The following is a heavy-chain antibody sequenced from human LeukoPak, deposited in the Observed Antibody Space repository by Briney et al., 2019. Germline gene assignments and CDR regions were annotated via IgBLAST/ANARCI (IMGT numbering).Heavy chain of an antibody. V-gene: IGHV4-59*08. D-gene: IGHD2-2*01. J-gene: IGHJ4*02. CDR1: GGSMIDYY. CDR2: MYFSGST. Sequence: RSGALSLTCSGSGGSMIDYYWSWIRQPPGKGLEGIGYMYFSGSTNYNPSLKSRVTISVDTSKNQFSLKLSSVTAADTAVYYCARVTALRVVVPAALTYFDYWGQGPLVTVSS. CDR3: ARVTALRVVVPAALTYFDY.